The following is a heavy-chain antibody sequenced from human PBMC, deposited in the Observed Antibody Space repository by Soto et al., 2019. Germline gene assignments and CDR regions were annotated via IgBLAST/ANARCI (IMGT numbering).Heavy chain of an antibody. J-gene: IGHJ6*02. V-gene: IGHV4-39*01. Sequence: SETLSLTCTVSGGSISSSSYYWDWIRQPPGKGLEWIGSIYYSGSTYYNPSLKSRVTISVDTSKNQFSLKLSSVTAADTAVYYCAREYSSSSQYYYYYYGMDVWGQGTTVTVSS. CDR3: AREYSSSSQYYYYYYGMDV. D-gene: IGHD6-6*01. CDR1: GGSISSSSYY. CDR2: IYYSGST.